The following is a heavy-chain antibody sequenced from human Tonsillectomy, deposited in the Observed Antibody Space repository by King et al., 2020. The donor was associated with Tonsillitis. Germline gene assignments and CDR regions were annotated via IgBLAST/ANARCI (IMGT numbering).Heavy chain of an antibody. Sequence: VQLQESGPGLVKPSETLSLTCSVSGGSISSYYWSWIRQPPGKGLECIGYIYYSGSTNYNPSLKSRVTISVDTSKKHFSLKLSSVTAADTAVYYCARLQRGSSWFLFDYWGQGTLVTVSS. D-gene: IGHD6-13*01. CDR3: ARLQRGSSWFLFDY. J-gene: IGHJ4*02. CDR1: GGSISSYY. V-gene: IGHV4-59*08. CDR2: IYYSGST.